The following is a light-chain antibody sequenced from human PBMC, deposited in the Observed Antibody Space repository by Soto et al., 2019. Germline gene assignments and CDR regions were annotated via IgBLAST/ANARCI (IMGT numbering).Light chain of an antibody. CDR3: QQYRSWPRT. V-gene: IGKV3-20*01. J-gene: IGKJ1*01. CDR1: QRIRSTY. CDR2: GAS. Sequence: EIVLTQSPGTLSLSPGERAILSCRDSQRIRSTYLAWYQQKPGQAPRLLIYGASTRATDMPGTFSGRGSGTEFTLTITSLRPEDFGVYYCQQYRSWPRTFGQGTKVDIK.